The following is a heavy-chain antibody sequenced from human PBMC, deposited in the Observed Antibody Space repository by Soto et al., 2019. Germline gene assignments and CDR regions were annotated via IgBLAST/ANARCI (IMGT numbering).Heavy chain of an antibody. Sequence: VQLVESGGGVVQPGRSLRLSCAASGFTFSSYAMHWVRQAPGKGLEWVAVISYDGSNKYYADSVKGRFTISRDNSKNTLYLQMNSLRAEDTAVYSSSWYDYWGQGTLVTVSS. CDR1: GFTFSSYA. CDR2: ISYDGSNK. J-gene: IGHJ4*02. CDR3: SWYDY. V-gene: IGHV3-30-3*01. D-gene: IGHD6-13*01.